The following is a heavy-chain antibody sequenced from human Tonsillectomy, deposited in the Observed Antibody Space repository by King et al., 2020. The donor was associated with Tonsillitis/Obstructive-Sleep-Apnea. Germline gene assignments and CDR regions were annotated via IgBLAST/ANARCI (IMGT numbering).Heavy chain of an antibody. CDR1: GGSISSGGYY. CDR3: ASEVTTGAFDY. D-gene: IGHD4-17*01. CDR2: ICDSGST. V-gene: IGHV4-31*03. Sequence: VQMQESGAGLVKPSQNLSLTCTVSGGSISSGGYYWTWIRQHPGKGLEWIGYICDSGSTYYNPSLQSRVTISVDTSKNHFSLRLSSVTAADTAVYYCASEVTTGAFDYWGQGTLVTVSS. J-gene: IGHJ4*02.